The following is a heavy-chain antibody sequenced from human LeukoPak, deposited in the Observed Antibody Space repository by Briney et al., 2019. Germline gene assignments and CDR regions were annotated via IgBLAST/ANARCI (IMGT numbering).Heavy chain of an antibody. CDR2: ISYDGSNK. V-gene: IGHV3-30*18. CDR1: GFTFSSYA. CDR3: AKAYDSSGYYLYYFDY. J-gene: IGHJ4*02. D-gene: IGHD3-22*01. Sequence: GGSLRLSCAASGFTFSSYAMHWVRQAPGKGLEWVAVISYDGSNKYYADSVKGRFTISRDNSKNTLYLQMNSLRAEDTAVYYCAKAYDSSGYYLYYFDYWGQGTLVTVSS.